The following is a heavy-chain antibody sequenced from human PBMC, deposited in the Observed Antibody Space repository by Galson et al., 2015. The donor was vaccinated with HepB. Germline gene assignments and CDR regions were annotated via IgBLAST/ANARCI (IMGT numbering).Heavy chain of an antibody. J-gene: IGHJ4*02. Sequence: SLRLSCAASGFTFSSYTMNWVRQAPGKGLEWVSSISASGSYIYYADSVKGRFTMSRDNAENSLYLEMDRLRAEDTAVYYCTRDSGGYDYGSIDNWGQGTLVTVSS. D-gene: IGHD5-12*01. V-gene: IGHV3-21*06. CDR1: GFTFSSYT. CDR2: ISASGSYI. CDR3: TRDSGGYDYGSIDN.